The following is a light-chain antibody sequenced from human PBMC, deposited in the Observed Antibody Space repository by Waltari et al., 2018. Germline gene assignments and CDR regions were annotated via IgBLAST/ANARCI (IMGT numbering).Light chain of an antibody. J-gene: IGKJ2*01. CDR2: AAS. CDR3: QQSYSTLYT. Sequence: DIQMTQSPSSLSASVGDRVTITCRASQSISSSLNWYQQKPGKAPKLLIYAASSLQSGVPSRFSGSGSGTDFTLTISSLQPEDFATYYCQQSYSTLYTFGLGTKLEIK. CDR1: QSISSS. V-gene: IGKV1-39*01.